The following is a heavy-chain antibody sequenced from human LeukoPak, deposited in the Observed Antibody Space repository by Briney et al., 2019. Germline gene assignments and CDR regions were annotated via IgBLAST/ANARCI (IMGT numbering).Heavy chain of an antibody. D-gene: IGHD2-8*01. CDR3: ASAMGPDAFDI. CDR2: INHSGST. J-gene: IGHJ3*02. Sequence: SETLSLTCAVYGGSFSGYYWSWIRQPPGKGLEWIGEINHSGSTNYNPSLKSRVTISVDTSKNQFSLKLSSVTAADTAVYYCASAMGPDAFDIWGQGTMVTVSS. V-gene: IGHV4-34*01. CDR1: GGSFSGYY.